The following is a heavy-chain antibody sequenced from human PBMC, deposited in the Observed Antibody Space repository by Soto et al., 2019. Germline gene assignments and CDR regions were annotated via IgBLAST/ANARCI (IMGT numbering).Heavy chain of an antibody. D-gene: IGHD3-10*01. Sequence: SETLSLTCTVSGDSISSYYWSWIRQPPGKGLEWIGYIYYTGGTNYNPSLKSRVAISVDTSKNQFTLKLSSVTPADTAVYHCARVITMVRDWGQGTLVTVSS. CDR3: ARVITMVRD. V-gene: IGHV4-59*01. CDR1: GDSISSYY. J-gene: IGHJ4*02. CDR2: IYYTGGT.